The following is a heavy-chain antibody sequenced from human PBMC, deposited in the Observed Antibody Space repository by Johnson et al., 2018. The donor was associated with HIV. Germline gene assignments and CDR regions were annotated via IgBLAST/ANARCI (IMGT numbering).Heavy chain of an antibody. V-gene: IGHV3-33*06. D-gene: IGHD3-22*01. CDR1: GFTFSSYG. Sequence: QVQLVESGGGVVQPGRSLRLSCAASGFTFSSYGMHWVRQAPGKGLEWVAVIWYDGSNKYYADSVKGRFTISRDNSKNTLYLQMNSLRAEDTAVYYCAKDPYDSSGYRRDAFDIWGQGTMVTVSS. CDR3: AKDPYDSSGYRRDAFDI. CDR2: IWYDGSNK. J-gene: IGHJ3*02.